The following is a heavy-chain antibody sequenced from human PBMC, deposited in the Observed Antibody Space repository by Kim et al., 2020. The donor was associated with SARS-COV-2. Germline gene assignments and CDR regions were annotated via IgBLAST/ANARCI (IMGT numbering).Heavy chain of an antibody. CDR3: ARDPGIAVAGGDY. CDR1: GFTVSSNY. CDR2: IYSGGST. J-gene: IGHJ4*02. Sequence: GGSLRLSCAASGFTVSSNYMSWVRQAPGKGLEWVSVIYSGGSTYYADSVKGRFTISRNNSKNTLYLQMNSLRAEDTAVYYCARDPGIAVAGGDYWGQGTLVTVSS. D-gene: IGHD6-19*01. V-gene: IGHV3-66*02.